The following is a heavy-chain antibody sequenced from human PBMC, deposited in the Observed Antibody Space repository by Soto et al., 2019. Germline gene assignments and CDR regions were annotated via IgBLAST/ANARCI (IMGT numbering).Heavy chain of an antibody. CDR2: IYYGGGT. D-gene: IGHD6-19*01. CDR1: GAALSSGGYF. V-gene: IGHV4-61*08. Sequence: SDTLSLTCTVSGAALSSGGYFYTWVRQPPGKGLEWLGYIYYGGGTNYNPSLKGRVTISLDKSKSQFSLRLISVTAADTAVYYCTREQSDDNYFDPWGQGTLVTVSS. CDR3: TREQSDDNYFDP. J-gene: IGHJ5*02.